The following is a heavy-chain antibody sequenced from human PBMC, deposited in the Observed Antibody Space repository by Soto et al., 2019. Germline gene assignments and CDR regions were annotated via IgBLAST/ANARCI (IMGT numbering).Heavy chain of an antibody. CDR2: VYYAGNT. J-gene: IGHJ5*02. V-gene: IGHV4-39*02. CDR3: ARTTVTTRPGNWFDP. CDR1: GDSISSSSSY. D-gene: IGHD4-17*01. Sequence: SETLSLTCSVSGDSISSSSSYWGWIRQPPGKGLEWIGSVYYAGNTYYNPSLNSRVTISVDTSKNHFSLKMDSVTAADTAVYYCARTTVTTRPGNWFDPWGQGALVTVSS.